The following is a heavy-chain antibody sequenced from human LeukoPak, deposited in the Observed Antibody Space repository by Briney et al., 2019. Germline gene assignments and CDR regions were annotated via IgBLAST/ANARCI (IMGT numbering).Heavy chain of an antibody. D-gene: IGHD3-3*01. CDR1: GGSISSCY. CDR3: ARDRQTKYDFWSGTSLYYYYYGMDV. CDR2: IYYSWST. V-gene: IGHV4-59*12. J-gene: IGHJ6*02. Sequence: SETLSLTCTVSGGSISSCYWSWIRQPPGKGLEWIGYIYYSWSTYYNPSLKSRVTRSVYTSKNQFSLKLSSVTAADTAVYYCARDRQTKYDFWSGTSLYYYYYGMDVWGQGTTVTVSS.